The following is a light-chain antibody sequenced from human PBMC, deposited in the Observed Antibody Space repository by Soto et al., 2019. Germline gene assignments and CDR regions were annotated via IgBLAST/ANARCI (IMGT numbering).Light chain of an antibody. CDR1: SSNIGAGYD. V-gene: IGLV1-40*01. Sequence: QSVLTQPPSVSGAPGQRVTISCTGSSSNIGAGYDVHWYQQLPGTAPKLLIYANTNRPSVVPDRFSGSKSGTSASLAITGLQAEDEADYQCKSYARSLRAGFGGGTTLTVL. J-gene: IGLJ2*01. CDR3: KSYARSLRAG. CDR2: ANT.